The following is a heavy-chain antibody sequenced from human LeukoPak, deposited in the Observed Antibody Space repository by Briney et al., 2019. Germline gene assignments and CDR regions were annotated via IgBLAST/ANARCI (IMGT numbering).Heavy chain of an antibody. D-gene: IGHD3-9*01. J-gene: IGHJ4*02. CDR3: AKDATPYDILTQEFDY. CDR1: GFTFSSYA. CDR2: ISGSGGST. Sequence: HSGGSLRLSCAASGFTFSSYAMSWVRQAPGKGLEWVSAISGSGGSTYYADSVKGRFTISRDNSKNTLYLQVNSLRAEDTAVYYCAKDATPYDILTQEFDYWGQGTLVTVSS. V-gene: IGHV3-23*01.